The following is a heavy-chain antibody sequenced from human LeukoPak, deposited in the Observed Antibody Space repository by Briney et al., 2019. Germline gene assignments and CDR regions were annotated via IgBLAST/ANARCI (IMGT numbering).Heavy chain of an antibody. D-gene: IGHD3-16*01. J-gene: IGHJ1*01. CDR1: GFTFYSYA. Sequence: PGGSLRLSCAASGFTFYSYAMNWVRQAPGKGLEWVSTFSGTGGSTYYADSVKGRFTISRDNAKNSLYLQMNSLRAEDTAVYYCASASIIGGQGTLVTVSS. CDR2: FSGTGGST. CDR3: ASASII. V-gene: IGHV3-23*01.